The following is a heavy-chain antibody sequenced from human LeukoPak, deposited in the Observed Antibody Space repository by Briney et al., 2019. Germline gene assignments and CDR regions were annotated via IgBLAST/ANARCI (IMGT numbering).Heavy chain of an antibody. V-gene: IGHV1-2*02. CDR1: RYTFTGYY. D-gene: IGHD3-10*01. CDR2: INPNSGGT. Sequence: GASVNVSCKASRYTFTGYYMHWVRQAPGQGLAWMGWINPNSGGTNYAQKFQGRVTMTRDTSISTAYMELSRLRSDDTAVYYCARDPTLLWFGELLSYYYYYGMDVWGQGTTVTVSS. J-gene: IGHJ6*02. CDR3: ARDPTLLWFGELLSYYYYYGMDV.